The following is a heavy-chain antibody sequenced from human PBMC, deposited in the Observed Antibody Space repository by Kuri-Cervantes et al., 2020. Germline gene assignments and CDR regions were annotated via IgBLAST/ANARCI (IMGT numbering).Heavy chain of an antibody. D-gene: IGHD6-13*01. V-gene: IGHV3-19*01. CDR3: ARANGIATNKNWFDP. J-gene: IGHJ5*02. CDR2: VSWNGSRT. Sequence: GGSLRLSCAASGFTFSNSDMNWVRQAPGKGLEWVSGVSWNGSRTHYADSVKGRFTISRDNSKNTLYLQMNSLRAEDTAVYYCARANGIATNKNWFDPWGQGTLVTVSS. CDR1: GFTFSNSD.